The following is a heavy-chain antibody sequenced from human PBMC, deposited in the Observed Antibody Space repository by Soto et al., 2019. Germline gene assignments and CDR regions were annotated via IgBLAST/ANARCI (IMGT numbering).Heavy chain of an antibody. V-gene: IGHV1-18*01. CDR1: GYTFTSYG. Sequence: ASVKVSCKASGYTFTSYGISWVRQAPGQGLEWMGWISAYNGNTNYAQKLQGRVTMTTDTSTSTAYMELRSLRSDDTAVYYCARVRRTITIFGVVIMPYYFDYWGQGTLVTVSS. D-gene: IGHD3-3*01. CDR3: ARVRRTITIFGVVIMPYYFDY. J-gene: IGHJ4*02. CDR2: ISAYNGNT.